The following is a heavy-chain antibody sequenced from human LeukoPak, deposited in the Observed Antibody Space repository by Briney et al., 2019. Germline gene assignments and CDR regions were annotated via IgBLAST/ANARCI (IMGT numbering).Heavy chain of an antibody. V-gene: IGHV4-30-4*07. CDR1: DGSISSTSYS. J-gene: IGHJ4*02. Sequence: SETLSLTCAVSDGSISSTSYSWGWVRQPPGKGLEWIGYSYHTGDTFYNPSLRSRLSMSLDTSKNQFSLQLTSVTAADTAVYYCARALIVLSTFYFDSWGQGILVAASS. CDR2: SYHTGDT. D-gene: IGHD3-22*01. CDR3: ARALIVLSTFYFDS.